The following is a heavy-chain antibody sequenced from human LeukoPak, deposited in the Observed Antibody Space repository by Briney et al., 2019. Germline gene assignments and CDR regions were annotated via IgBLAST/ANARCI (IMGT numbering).Heavy chain of an antibody. CDR3: ARAQVGTPMDC. CDR1: GFTLSSYT. Sequence: PGGSLRLSCAASGFTLSSYTMYWVRQAPGRGLVWVARFTSDGNSMTYADFVKGRFTVSRDIAKNTLYLQMNSLRAEDTAVYYCARAQVGTPMDCWGQGTLVTVSS. V-gene: IGHV3-74*01. J-gene: IGHJ4*02. CDR2: FTSDGNSM. D-gene: IGHD1-26*01.